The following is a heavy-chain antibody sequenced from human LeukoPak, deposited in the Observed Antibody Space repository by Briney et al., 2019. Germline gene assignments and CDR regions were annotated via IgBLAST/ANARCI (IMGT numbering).Heavy chain of an antibody. V-gene: IGHV1-69*13. CDR3: ARGPQVGAFDL. CDR2: IIPIFTTA. J-gene: IGHJ3*01. D-gene: IGHD1-26*01. Sequence: SVKVSCKASGYTFTNYVISWVRQAPGQGLEWMGGIIPIFTTANYAQKFQGRVTITADGSTSTAYMELSSLRSEDTAVYYCARGPQVGAFDLWGQGTMVTVSS. CDR1: GYTFTNYV.